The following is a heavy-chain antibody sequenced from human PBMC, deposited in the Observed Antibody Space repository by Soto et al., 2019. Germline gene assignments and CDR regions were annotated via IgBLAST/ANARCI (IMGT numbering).Heavy chain of an antibody. CDR3: EKIRPRSTIYYYYGMDV. CDR2: ISYEGSNK. Sequence: QVHLVESGGGVGQPGRSLRLSCAASGFTFSIYGIHWVRQAPDKGLDCVAVISYEGSNKYYADSVKGLFIISRDNSKNTLFLQMNSLRAEETAVYYCEKIRPRSTIYYYYGMDVWGKGTTVTVS. V-gene: IGHV3-30*18. J-gene: IGHJ6*04. CDR1: GFTFSIYG. D-gene: IGHD3-10*01.